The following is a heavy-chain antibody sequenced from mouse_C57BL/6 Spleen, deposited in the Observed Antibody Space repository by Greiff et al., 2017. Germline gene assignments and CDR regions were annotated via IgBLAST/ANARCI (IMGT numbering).Heavy chain of an antibody. D-gene: IGHD1-1*02. CDR2: FYPGSGSI. CDR3: ARHRERGPWCFAY. Sequence: QVQLQQSGAELVKPGASVKMSCKASGYTFTKYSIHWVKQRPGQGLGWIGWFYPGSGSIKYNEKFKDKATLTADTSSSTVYMKLSRLTSEDAAFYVCARHRERGPWCFAYWGQGTLVTVSA. V-gene: IGHV1-62-2*01. CDR1: GYTFTKYS. J-gene: IGHJ3*01.